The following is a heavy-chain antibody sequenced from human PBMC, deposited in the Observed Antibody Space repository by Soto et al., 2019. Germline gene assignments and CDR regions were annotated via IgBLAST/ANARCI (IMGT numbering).Heavy chain of an antibody. Sequence: QVQLVESGGGVVQPGRSLRLYCAACGFTFSTYGMHWVRQAPGKGLEWVAFISYDGSNKDYADSVKGRFTISRDNSKNTLYLQMNSLRAEDTAVFYCAKDLGLNNSGWRAAYFQHWVQGTLVTVSS. D-gene: IGHD6-19*01. V-gene: IGHV3-30*18. J-gene: IGHJ1*01. CDR1: GFTFSTYG. CDR2: ISYDGSNK. CDR3: AKDLGLNNSGWRAAYFQH.